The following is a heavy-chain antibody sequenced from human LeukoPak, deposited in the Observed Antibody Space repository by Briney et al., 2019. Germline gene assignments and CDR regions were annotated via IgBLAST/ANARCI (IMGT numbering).Heavy chain of an antibody. J-gene: IGHJ4*02. CDR1: GGSISSYY. V-gene: IGHV4-59*01. CDR2: IYYSGST. D-gene: IGHD6-13*01. Sequence: SETLSLTCTVSGGSISSYYWSWIRQPPGKGLEWIGYIYYSGSTNYNPSLKSRVTISVDTSKNQFSLKLSSVTAADTAVYYCARVSSSSWYYFDYWGQGTLVTVSS. CDR3: ARVSSSSWYYFDY.